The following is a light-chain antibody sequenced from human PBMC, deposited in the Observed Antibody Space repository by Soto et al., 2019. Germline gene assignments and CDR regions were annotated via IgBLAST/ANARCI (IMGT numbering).Light chain of an antibody. V-gene: IGLV1-40*01. Sequence: QSVLTQPPSVSGAPGQRVTISCTGSSSNIGAGFDVHWYHQIAGTAPKLLIYSNSHRSPGVPDRFSGSKSGTSASLAISGLQSEDEADYYCAVWDDSLNGPVFGGGTKLTVL. CDR2: SNS. CDR1: SSNIGAGFD. J-gene: IGLJ3*02. CDR3: AVWDDSLNGPV.